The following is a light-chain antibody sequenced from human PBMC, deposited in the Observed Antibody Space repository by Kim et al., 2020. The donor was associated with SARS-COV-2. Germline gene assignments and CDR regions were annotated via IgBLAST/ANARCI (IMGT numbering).Light chain of an antibody. CDR2: AAS. CDR3: QKYNSAPST. V-gene: IGKV1-27*01. J-gene: IGKJ1*01. CDR1: QAINNY. Sequence: DIQLTQSPSSLSASVGDRVTIACRASQAINNYLAWYQQKPGKAPKLLIYAASTLQSGVPSRVSGSGSGTDFTLTINSVQPEDGATYYCQKYNSAPSTFGPGTKVDIK.